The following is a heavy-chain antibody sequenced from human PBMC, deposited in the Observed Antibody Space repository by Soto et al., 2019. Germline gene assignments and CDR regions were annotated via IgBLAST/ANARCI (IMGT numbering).Heavy chain of an antibody. D-gene: IGHD2-21*01. CDR2: INPNSGGT. CDR1: GHPFTGYY. CDR3: ARDSGGSVIYYYYGMDV. J-gene: IGHJ6*02. Sequence: GASVKVSCKASGHPFTGYYMHSVRQAPGQGLEWMGWINPNSGGTNYAQKFQGRVTMTRDTSISTAYMELSRLISDDTAVYYCARDSGGSVIYYYYGMDVWGQGTTVTVSS. V-gene: IGHV1-2*02.